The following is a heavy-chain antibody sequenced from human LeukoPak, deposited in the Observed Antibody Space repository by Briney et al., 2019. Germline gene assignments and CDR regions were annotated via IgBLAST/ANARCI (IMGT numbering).Heavy chain of an antibody. CDR3: ARDDSSGWYPSRNFDY. V-gene: IGHV1-8*02. D-gene: IGHD6-19*01. CDR2: MNPNSGNT. J-gene: IGHJ4*02. CDR1: GYTFTSYG. Sequence: ASVKVSCKASGYTFTSYGISWVRQATGQGLEWMGWMNPNSGNTGYAQKFQGRVTMTRNTSISTAYMELSSLRSEDTAVYYCARDDSSGWYPSRNFDYWGQGTLVTVSS.